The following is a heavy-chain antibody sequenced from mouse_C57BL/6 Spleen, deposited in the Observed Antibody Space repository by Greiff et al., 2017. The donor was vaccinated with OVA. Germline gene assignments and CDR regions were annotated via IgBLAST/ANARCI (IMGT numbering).Heavy chain of an antibody. V-gene: IGHV1-59*01. CDR3: ARYGSSYRTGY. D-gene: IGHD1-1*01. Sequence: QVQLQQPGAELVRPGTSVKLSCKASGYTFTSYWMHWVKQRPGQGLEWIGVIDPSDSYTNYNQKFKGKATLTVDTSSSTAYMQLSSLTSEDAAVYYCARYGSSYRTGYWGQGTTLTVSS. J-gene: IGHJ2*01. CDR1: GYTFTSYW. CDR2: IDPSDSYT.